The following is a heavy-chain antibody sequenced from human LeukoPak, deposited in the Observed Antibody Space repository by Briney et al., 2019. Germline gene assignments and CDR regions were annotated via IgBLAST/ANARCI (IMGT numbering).Heavy chain of an antibody. CDR1: GYTFTGYY. Sequence: EASVKVSCKASGYTFTGYYMHWVRQAPGQGLEWMGWINPNSGGTNYAQKFQGRVTMTRDTSISTAYMELSRLRSDDTAVYYCAREYSSSFYGAFDIWGQGTMVTVSS. D-gene: IGHD6-6*01. CDR2: INPNSGGT. CDR3: AREYSSSFYGAFDI. J-gene: IGHJ3*02. V-gene: IGHV1-2*02.